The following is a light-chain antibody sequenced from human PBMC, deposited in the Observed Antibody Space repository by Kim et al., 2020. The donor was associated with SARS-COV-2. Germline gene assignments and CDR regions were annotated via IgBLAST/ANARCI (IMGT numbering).Light chain of an antibody. CDR2: GAS. V-gene: IGKV3-15*01. J-gene: IGKJ2*01. CDR3: QQYNNWPYT. CDR1: QSVSSD. Sequence: EIVMTQSPDTLSVSPGERATLSCRASQSVSSDLAWYQQKPGQAPRLLIYGASTRATGFPARFSGSGSGTEFTLTISSLQSEDFAVYYCQQYNNWPYTFGQGTKLEI.